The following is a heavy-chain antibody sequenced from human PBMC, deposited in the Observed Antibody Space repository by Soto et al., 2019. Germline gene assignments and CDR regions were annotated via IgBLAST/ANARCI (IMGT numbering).Heavy chain of an antibody. Sequence: QVQLQESGPGLVKPSQTLSLPCTVSGGSISSGGYYWSWIRQHPGKGLEWIGYIYYSGSTYYNPSLKRRVTISVDTSKNQFSLKLSSVTAADTAVYYCARVCGGDCHYGMDVWGQGTTVTVSS. V-gene: IGHV4-31*03. CDR3: ARVCGGDCHYGMDV. D-gene: IGHD2-21*02. CDR1: GGSISSGGYY. J-gene: IGHJ6*02. CDR2: IYYSGST.